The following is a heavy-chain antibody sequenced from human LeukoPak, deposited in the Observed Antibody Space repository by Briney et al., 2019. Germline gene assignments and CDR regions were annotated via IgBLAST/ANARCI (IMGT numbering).Heavy chain of an antibody. CDR1: GFTFSSYA. V-gene: IGHV3-30-3*01. Sequence: GGSLRLSRAASGFTFSSYAMHWVRQAPGKGLEWVAVISYDGSNKYYADSVKGRFTISRDNSKNTLYLQMNSLRAEDTAVYYCARASPSSGCLDYWGQGTLVTVSS. J-gene: IGHJ4*02. D-gene: IGHD6-19*01. CDR2: ISYDGSNK. CDR3: ARASPSSGCLDY.